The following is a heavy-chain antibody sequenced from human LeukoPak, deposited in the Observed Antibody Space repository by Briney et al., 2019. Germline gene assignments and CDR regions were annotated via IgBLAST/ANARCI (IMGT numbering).Heavy chain of an antibody. V-gene: IGHV4-34*01. CDR3: ARGRQDVTMIVVVMTAVSYYLDV. J-gene: IGHJ6*03. Sequence: PSETLSLTCAVYGGSFSGYYRTWIRQTPEKGLEWIGEMNPSGSTNYNPSLKSRVTISVDTSKNQFSLELSSVTAADTAVYYCARGRQDVTMIVVVMTAVSYYLDVWSKGTTVTVS. CDR2: MNPSGST. CDR1: GGSFSGYY. D-gene: IGHD3-22*01.